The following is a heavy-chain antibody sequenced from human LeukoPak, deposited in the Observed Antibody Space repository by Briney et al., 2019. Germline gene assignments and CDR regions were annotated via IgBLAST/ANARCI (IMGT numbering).Heavy chain of an antibody. V-gene: IGHV1-69*13. Sequence: SVKVSCKASGGTFSSYAISWVRQAPGQGLEWMGGIIPIFGTANYAQKFQGRVTITADESTSTAYMELSRLRSDDTAVYYCARLEIRVLAAADDYWGQGTLVTVSS. J-gene: IGHJ4*02. D-gene: IGHD6-13*01. CDR3: ARLEIRVLAAADDY. CDR1: GGTFSSYA. CDR2: IIPIFGTA.